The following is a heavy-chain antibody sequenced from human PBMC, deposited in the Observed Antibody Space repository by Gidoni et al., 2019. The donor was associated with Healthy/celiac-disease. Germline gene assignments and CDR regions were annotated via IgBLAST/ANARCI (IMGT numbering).Heavy chain of an antibody. D-gene: IGHD6-13*01. CDR2: IYTSGST. CDR3: AREYSSRGRDPFDY. J-gene: IGHJ4*02. V-gene: IGHV4-61*02. CDR1: GGSISSGSYY. Sequence: QVQLQESGPGLVKPSQTLSPTCTVSGGSISSGSYYWSWIRQPAGKGLEWIGRIYTSGSTNYNPSLKSRVTISVDTSKNQFSLKLSSVTAADTAVYYCAREYSSRGRDPFDYWGQGTLVTVSS.